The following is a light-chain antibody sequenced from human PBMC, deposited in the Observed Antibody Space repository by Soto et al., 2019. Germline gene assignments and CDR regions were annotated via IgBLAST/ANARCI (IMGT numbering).Light chain of an antibody. CDR1: QSVSSSY. Sequence: EIVLPQSPGTLSLSPGARATLSCRASQSVSSSYLAWYQQKPGQAPRLLIYGASSRATGIPDRFSGSGSGTDFTLTISRLEPEDFAVYYCQQYGSSPMYTFGQGTKLEIK. CDR3: QQYGSSPMYT. CDR2: GAS. V-gene: IGKV3-20*01. J-gene: IGKJ2*01.